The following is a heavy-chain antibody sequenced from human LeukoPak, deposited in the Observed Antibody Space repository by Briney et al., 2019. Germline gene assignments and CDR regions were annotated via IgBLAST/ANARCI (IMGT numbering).Heavy chain of an antibody. J-gene: IGHJ6*03. Sequence: PSETLSLTCAVYGGSFSTYYWGWVRQTPGNGLEWIAEINHSGSTNYNPSLKSRVTVSIDTSKNQFPLKLTSVTAADTGIYFCARHGLGRGVYITRQYNYYMDVWGTGTTVTVSS. CDR2: INHSGST. V-gene: IGHV4-34*01. CDR1: GGSFSTYY. CDR3: ARHGLGRGVYITRQYNYYMDV. D-gene: IGHD3-10*01.